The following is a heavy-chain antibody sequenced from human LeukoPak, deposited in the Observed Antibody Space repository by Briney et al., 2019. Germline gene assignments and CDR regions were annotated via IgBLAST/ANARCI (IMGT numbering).Heavy chain of an antibody. D-gene: IGHD5-24*01. CDR3: ARGDGYNLGYLES. CDR2: VHTGGNT. Sequence: SETLSLTCSASGGFIGGYFCSWIRQPAGKGLEWIGRVHTGGNTNYNRSLKSRVTMSTDTSKNQFSLNLNSVTAADTAVYYCARGDGYNLGYLESWGQGILVTVSS. J-gene: IGHJ4*02. CDR1: GGFIGGYF. V-gene: IGHV4-4*07.